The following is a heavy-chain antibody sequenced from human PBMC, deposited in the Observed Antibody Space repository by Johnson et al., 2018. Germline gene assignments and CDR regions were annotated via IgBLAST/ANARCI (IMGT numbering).Heavy chain of an antibody. CDR1: GFTFSSYA. CDR3: ARGIALPVAIIHYYYGMDV. CDR2: ISYDGSNK. Sequence: QVQLVESGGGVVQPGRSLRLSCAASGFTFSSYAMHWVRQAPGKGLEWVAVISYDGSNKYYADSVKGRFTISRDNSKNTLYPQMNNLRAEDTAVYYCARGIALPVAIIHYYYGMDVWGQGTTVTVS. D-gene: IGHD2-2*02. V-gene: IGHV3-30-3*01. J-gene: IGHJ6*02.